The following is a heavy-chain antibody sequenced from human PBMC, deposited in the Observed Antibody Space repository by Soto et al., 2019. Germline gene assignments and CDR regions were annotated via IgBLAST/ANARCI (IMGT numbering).Heavy chain of an antibody. V-gene: IGHV3-48*02. J-gene: IGHJ3*02. CDR2: LSAMSDTT. D-gene: IGHD1-26*01. CDR3: VRDRLWEQWTGPHDAFEM. Sequence: EVQLVESGGGLVQPGGSLRLSCAASGFTFSVYSMSWVRQAPGKGLEWVSYLSAMSDTTNYADSVRGRFTISRDNAMNSLYLQMNSLRDEDTAVYYCVRDRLWEQWTGPHDAFEMWGQGTTVTVSS. CDR1: GFTFSVYS.